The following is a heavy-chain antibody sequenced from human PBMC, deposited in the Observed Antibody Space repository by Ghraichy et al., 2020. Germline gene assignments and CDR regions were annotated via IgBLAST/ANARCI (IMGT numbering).Heavy chain of an antibody. J-gene: IGHJ4*02. CDR2: ISGSGGGT. CDR3: AKRAWNGESGICPFDY. V-gene: IGHV3-23*01. Sequence: GGSLRLSCAASGFTFSSHVMSWVRQAPGKGLEWVSRISGSGGGTHYADSVKGRFTISRDNSKNTLYLQMNSLRAEDTAVYYCAKRAWNGESGICPFDYWGQGTLVTVSS. CDR1: GFTFSSHV. D-gene: IGHD3-10*01.